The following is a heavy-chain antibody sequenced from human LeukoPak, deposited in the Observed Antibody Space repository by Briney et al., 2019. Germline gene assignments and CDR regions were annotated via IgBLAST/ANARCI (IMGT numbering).Heavy chain of an antibody. CDR1: GGSISSYY. V-gene: IGHV4-59*12. CDR3: AREDTGGLDY. D-gene: IGHD2-8*02. CDR2: IYHRGTT. Sequence: SETLSLTCTVSGGSISSYYWSWIRQPPGKGLEWIGEIYHRGTTNYNLSLKSRVTISVDRSKNQFSLRLTSVTAADTAVYYCAREDTGGLDYWGQGILVTVSP. J-gene: IGHJ4*02.